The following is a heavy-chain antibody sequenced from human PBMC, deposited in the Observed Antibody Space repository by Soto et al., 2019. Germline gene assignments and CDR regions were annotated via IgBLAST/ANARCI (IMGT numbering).Heavy chain of an antibody. Sequence: PGGSLRLSCAASGFTFTKAWMSWVRQAPGKGLEWVGHIKSKTDGGTTDYAAPVKGRFTISRDDSKNTLYLQMNSLKTEDTAVYYCTTEGPGYCSGGSCYAIDYWGQGTLVTVSS. V-gene: IGHV3-15*01. J-gene: IGHJ4*02. CDR1: GFTFTKAW. CDR2: IKSKTDGGTT. CDR3: TTEGPGYCSGGSCYAIDY. D-gene: IGHD2-15*01.